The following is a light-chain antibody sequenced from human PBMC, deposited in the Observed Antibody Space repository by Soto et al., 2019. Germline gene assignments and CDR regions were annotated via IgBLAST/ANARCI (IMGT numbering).Light chain of an antibody. CDR2: GAS. V-gene: IGKV3-20*01. Sequence: ETVLTQSPGTLSLSPGERATLSCRASQTISSNYLAWYRQTPGQAPSLLIYGASNRATGIADRFSGSGSGTDFTIIINRLEPEDFALYYWQQYGSSPWTFGQGTKVEIK. CDR3: QQYGSSPWT. J-gene: IGKJ1*01. CDR1: QTISSNY.